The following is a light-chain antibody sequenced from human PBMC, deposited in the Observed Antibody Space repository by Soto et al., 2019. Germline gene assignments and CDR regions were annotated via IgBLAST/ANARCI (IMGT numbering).Light chain of an antibody. CDR2: EVS. J-gene: IGLJ2*01. CDR1: RSDVGGYNF. Sequence: QSALTQPASVSGSPGQSITISCTGTRSDVGGYNFVSWYQQHTGKAPKLMIYEVSNRPSGVSNRFSGSKSGNTASLTISGLQAEDEAYYYCSSYTGRSTVCFGGGPKVTVL. CDR3: SSYTGRSTVC. V-gene: IGLV2-14*01.